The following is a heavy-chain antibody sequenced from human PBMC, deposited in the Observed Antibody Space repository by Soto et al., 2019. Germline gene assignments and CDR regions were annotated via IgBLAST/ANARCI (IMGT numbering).Heavy chain of an antibody. Sequence: QVQLVQSGAEVKKPGASVKVSCKASGYTFTSYGISWVRQAPGQGLEWMGWISAYNGNTNYAQKLQGRVTMTTDTSTSTAYMELRSLRSYDTAVYYCARRLKGNGYNRGRAFDIWGQGTMVTVSS. J-gene: IGHJ3*02. D-gene: IGHD5-12*01. CDR1: GYTFTSYG. V-gene: IGHV1-18*04. CDR3: ARRLKGNGYNRGRAFDI. CDR2: ISAYNGNT.